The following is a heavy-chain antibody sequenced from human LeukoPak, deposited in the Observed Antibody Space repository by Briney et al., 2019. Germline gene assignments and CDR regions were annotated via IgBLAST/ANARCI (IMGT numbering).Heavy chain of an antibody. CDR1: VYTFTGYY. J-gene: IGHJ4*02. CDR2: INPNSGGT. CDR3: ASLYDSGSYLVDY. D-gene: IGHD1-26*01. Sequence: ASVNVSCKASVYTFTGYYMHWVRPAPGQGLAWMGWINPNSGGTNYAQKFQGRVTMTRDTSISTAYMELSRLRSDDTAVYYCASLYDSGSYLVDYWGQGTLVTVSS. V-gene: IGHV1-2*02.